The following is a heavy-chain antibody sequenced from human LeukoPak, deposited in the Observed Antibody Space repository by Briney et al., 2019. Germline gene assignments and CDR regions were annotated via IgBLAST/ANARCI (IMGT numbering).Heavy chain of an antibody. D-gene: IGHD2-8*01. CDR1: GFSSSSYW. V-gene: IGHV3-7*01. Sequence: QPGGSLRLSCAPSGFSSSSYWMTWVRQAPGKGLEWVANIKQEGSEKNYVGSVKGRFTISRDNAKKLLYLQMNSLRVEDTAVYYCMVASIDYWGQGTLVTVSS. CDR2: IKQEGSEK. CDR3: MVASIDY. J-gene: IGHJ4*02.